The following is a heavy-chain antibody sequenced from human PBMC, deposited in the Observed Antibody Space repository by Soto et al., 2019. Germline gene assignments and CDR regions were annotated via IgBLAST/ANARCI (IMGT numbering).Heavy chain of an antibody. CDR3: ATQSYSNSGAYYYYAMDV. D-gene: IGHD4-4*01. CDR1: GGSISSGGYS. CDR2: IYQSGST. Sequence: SGTLSLTCAVSGGSISSGGYSWSWIRQPPGKGLEWIGYIYQSGSTYYNPSLKSRVTISVDRSRNQFSLKLSSVTAADTAVYFCATQSYSNSGAYYYYAMDVWGKGTTVTVSS. J-gene: IGHJ6*04. V-gene: IGHV4-30-2*01.